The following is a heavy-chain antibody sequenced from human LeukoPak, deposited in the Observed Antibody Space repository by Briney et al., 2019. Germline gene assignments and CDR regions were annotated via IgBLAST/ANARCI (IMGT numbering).Heavy chain of an antibody. D-gene: IGHD6-19*01. Sequence: GGSLRLSCAASGFTFSSYAMHWVRQAPGKGLEWVAVISYDGSNKYYADSVKGRFTISRDNSKNTLYLRMNSLGAEDTAVYYCARVAAVAGDRDYWGQGTLVTVSS. V-gene: IGHV3-30-3*01. CDR2: ISYDGSNK. CDR3: ARVAAVAGDRDY. J-gene: IGHJ4*02. CDR1: GFTFSSYA.